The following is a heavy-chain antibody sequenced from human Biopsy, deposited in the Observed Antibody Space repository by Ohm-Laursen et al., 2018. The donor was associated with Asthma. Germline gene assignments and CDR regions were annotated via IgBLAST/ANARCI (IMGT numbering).Heavy chain of an antibody. CDR2: LIPVLGTP. V-gene: IGHV1-69*13. J-gene: IGHJ6*02. D-gene: IGHD5-12*01. CDR1: GDSFSNYA. Sequence: SVKVSRKASGDSFSNYAISWVRQAPGQGLEWMGGLIPVLGTPDHAQMFEGRVTITADESTSTAYMELSSLSSEDTAVYYCARGYSGSDRIVYYYSGLEVWGQGTTATVSS. CDR3: ARGYSGSDRIVYYYSGLEV.